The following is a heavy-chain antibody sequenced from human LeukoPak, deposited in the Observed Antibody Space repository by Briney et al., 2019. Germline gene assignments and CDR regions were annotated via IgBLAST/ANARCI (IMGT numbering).Heavy chain of an antibody. J-gene: IGHJ4*02. CDR2: INPNSGGA. CDR1: GYTFTGYY. CDR3: ARDRYYDSSGYYPA. Sequence: ASVKVSCKASGYTFTGYYMHWVRQAPGQGLEWMGWINPNSGGANYAQKFQGRVTMTRDTSISTAYMDLSRLGSDDTAVYYCARDRYYDSSGYYPAWGQGTLVTVSS. V-gene: IGHV1-2*02. D-gene: IGHD3-22*01.